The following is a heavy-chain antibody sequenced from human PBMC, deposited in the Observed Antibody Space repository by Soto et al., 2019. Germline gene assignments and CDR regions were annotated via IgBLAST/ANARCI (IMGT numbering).Heavy chain of an antibody. CDR2: IIPVFRTA. J-gene: IGHJ4*02. V-gene: IGHV1-69*13. D-gene: IGHD4-17*01. CDR3: ARAPGLIKDYGGNSEFDD. Sequence: ASVKVSCKSSGGNFNSYAISWVRQAPGQGLEGMGGIIPVFRTAPYAQKFQGRVTITADESTTTAYMELSSLRSEDTAMYYCARAPGLIKDYGGNSEFDDWGQGTLVTFSS. CDR1: GGNFNSYA.